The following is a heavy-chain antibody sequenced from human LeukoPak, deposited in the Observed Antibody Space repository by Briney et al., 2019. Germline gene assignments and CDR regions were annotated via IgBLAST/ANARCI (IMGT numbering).Heavy chain of an antibody. CDR2: INHSGST. CDR3: ARAYYYDSSGSDY. D-gene: IGHD3-22*01. Sequence: SETLSLTCAVYGGSFSGYYWSWIRPPPGKGLEWIGEINHSGSTNYNPSLKSRVTISVDTSKNQFSLKLSSVTAADTAVYYCARAYYYDSSGSDYWGQGTLVTVSS. V-gene: IGHV4-34*01. J-gene: IGHJ4*02. CDR1: GGSFSGYY.